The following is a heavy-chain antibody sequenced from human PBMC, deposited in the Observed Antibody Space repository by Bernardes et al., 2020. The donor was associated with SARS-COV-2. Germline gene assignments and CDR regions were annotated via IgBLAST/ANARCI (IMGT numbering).Heavy chain of an antibody. CDR3: VPVVAYSYGGGWFDP. V-gene: IGHV1-18*01. Sequence: ASVKVSCKASGYTFTSYGMSWVRQAPGQGLEWMGWISADNGDTDYAQKLQGRVTMTTDTSTSTAYMELRNLKSDDTAVYYCVPVVAYSYGGGWFDPWGQGTLVTVSS. CDR1: GYTFTSYG. D-gene: IGHD5-18*01. J-gene: IGHJ5*02. CDR2: ISADNGDT.